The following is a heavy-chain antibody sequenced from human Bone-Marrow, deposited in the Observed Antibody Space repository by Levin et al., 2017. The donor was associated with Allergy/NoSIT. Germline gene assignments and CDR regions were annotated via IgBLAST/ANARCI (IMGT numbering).Heavy chain of an antibody. CDR3: ASRDQQLVPHYYGMDV. V-gene: IGHV3-66*03. CDR2: IYSCGST. J-gene: IGHJ6*02. Sequence: GGSLRLSCAASGFTVSSNYMSWVRQAPGKGLEWVSVIYSCGSTYYADSVKGRFTISRDNSKNTLYLQMNSLRAEDTAVYYCASRDQQLVPHYYGMDVWGQGTTVTVSS. CDR1: GFTVSSNY. D-gene: IGHD6-6*01.